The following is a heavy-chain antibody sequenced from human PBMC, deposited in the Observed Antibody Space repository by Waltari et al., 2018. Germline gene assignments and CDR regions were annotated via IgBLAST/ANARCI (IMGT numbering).Heavy chain of an antibody. V-gene: IGHV3-33*01. Sequence: QVLLVESGGRVVQPGTSLTLSCASSGFTFRHYGMRWVRQAPGKGLEWVAVIGYDGSLKYYADSVKGRFTISRDSSKNTLFLQMNSLRVEDTALYYCARSSTVTTGSLDYWGQGTPVSVSS. CDR3: ARSSTVTTGSLDY. CDR2: IGYDGSLK. CDR1: GFTFRHYG. D-gene: IGHD4-17*01. J-gene: IGHJ4*02.